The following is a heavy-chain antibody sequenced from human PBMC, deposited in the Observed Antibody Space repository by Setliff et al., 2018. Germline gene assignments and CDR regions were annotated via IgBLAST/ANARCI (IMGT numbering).Heavy chain of an antibody. Sequence: GASVKVSCKASGYTFTSYAMHWVRQAPGQRLEWMGWINAGNGNTKYSQKFQGRVTITRDTSASTAYMELSSLRSEDTAVYYCAKSGIIAAAGYYFDYWGQGTLVTVSS. V-gene: IGHV1-3*01. CDR1: GYTFTSYA. CDR3: AKSGIIAAAGYYFDY. J-gene: IGHJ4*02. CDR2: INAGNGNT. D-gene: IGHD6-13*01.